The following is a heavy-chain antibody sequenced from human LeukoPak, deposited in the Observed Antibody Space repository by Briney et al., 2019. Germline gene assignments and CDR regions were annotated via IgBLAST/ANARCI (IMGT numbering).Heavy chain of an antibody. CDR3: AKDVDSSGWYGGVIDY. J-gene: IGHJ4*02. Sequence: GGSLRLSCAASGFTFSSYGMSWVRQAPGKGLEWVSAISGSGGSTYYADSVKGRFTISRDNSKNTLYLQMNSLRAEDTAVYYCAKDVDSSGWYGGVIDYWGQGTLVTVSS. D-gene: IGHD6-19*01. V-gene: IGHV3-23*01. CDR2: ISGSGGST. CDR1: GFTFSSYG.